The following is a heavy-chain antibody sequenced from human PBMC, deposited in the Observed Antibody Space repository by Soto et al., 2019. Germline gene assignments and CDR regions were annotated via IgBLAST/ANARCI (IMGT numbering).Heavy chain of an antibody. CDR1: GYTFTSYG. J-gene: IGHJ5*02. CDR3: ARGIVVVPAAMPWFDP. Sequence: ASVKVSCKASGYTFTSYGISWVRQAPGQGLEWMGWISAYNGNTNYAQKLQGRVTMTTDTSTSTAYMELRSLRSDDTAVYYCARGIVVVPAAMPWFDPWGQGTLVTVSS. D-gene: IGHD2-2*01. V-gene: IGHV1-18*01. CDR2: ISAYNGNT.